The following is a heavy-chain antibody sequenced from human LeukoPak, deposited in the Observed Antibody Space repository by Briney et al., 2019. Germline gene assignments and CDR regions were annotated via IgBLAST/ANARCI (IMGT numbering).Heavy chain of an antibody. Sequence: GGSLRLSCAASGXTFSNYAISWVRQAPGKGLEWVSAVSGSGGSTYYADSVKGRFTISRDNSKNTLYLQMNSLRAEDTAVYYCAKGQLKFDYWGQGTLVTVSS. CDR3: AKGQLKFDY. V-gene: IGHV3-23*01. J-gene: IGHJ4*01. CDR1: GXTFSNYA. D-gene: IGHD1-1*01. CDR2: VSGSGGST.